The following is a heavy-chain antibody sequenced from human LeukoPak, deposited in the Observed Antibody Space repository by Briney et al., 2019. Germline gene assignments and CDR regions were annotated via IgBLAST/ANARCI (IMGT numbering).Heavy chain of an antibody. J-gene: IGHJ6*02. CDR2: FDPEDGET. CDR1: GYTLTELS. CDR3: ATEPPKTFYYYCGMDV. Sequence: ASVKVSCKVSGYTLTELSMHWVRQAPGKGLEWMGGFDPEDGETIYAQKFQGRVTMTEDTSTDTAYMELSSLRSEDTAVYYCATEPPKTFYYYCGMDVWGQGTTVTVSS. V-gene: IGHV1-24*01.